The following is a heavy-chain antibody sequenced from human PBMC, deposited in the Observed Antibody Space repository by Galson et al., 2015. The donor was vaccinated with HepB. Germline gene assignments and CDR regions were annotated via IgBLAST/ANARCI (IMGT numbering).Heavy chain of an antibody. CDR2: ISSSGINI. CDR3: ATSLGQFDAFDI. J-gene: IGHJ3*02. CDR1: GFLSFRGYN. D-gene: IGHD3-16*01. V-gene: IGHV3-21*01. Sequence: SLRLSCAASGFLSFRGYNMNWVRQAPGKGPEWVSRISSSGINIYYADSAKGRFTISRDNAKNLLYLQMNSLRDEDTAVYYCATSLGQFDAFDIRGRGTKVTVPS.